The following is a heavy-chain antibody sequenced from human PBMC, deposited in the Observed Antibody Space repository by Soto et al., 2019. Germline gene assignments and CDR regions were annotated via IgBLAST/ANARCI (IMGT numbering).Heavy chain of an antibody. V-gene: IGHV1-18*01. J-gene: IGHJ6*02. CDR1: GYTFTSYG. D-gene: IGHD2-8*01. CDR3: ARGGKYCTNGVCSVYGMDV. Sequence: QVQLVQSGAEVKKPGASVKVSCKASGYTFTSYGISWVRQAPGQGLEWMGWISAYNGNTNYAQKFQGRVTMTTDTSTSTAYMVRRSLRSDDTAVYYCARGGKYCTNGVCSVYGMDVWGQGNTVTVSS. CDR2: ISAYNGNT.